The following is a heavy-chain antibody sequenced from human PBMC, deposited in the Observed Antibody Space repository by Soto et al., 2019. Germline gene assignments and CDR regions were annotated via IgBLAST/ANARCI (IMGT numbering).Heavy chain of an antibody. J-gene: IGHJ4*02. CDR1: DFSISSGHY. CDR2: IYHSGTT. D-gene: IGHD2-2*01. V-gene: IGHV4-38-2*01. CDR3: ARWRNDCSTTSCYHFDY. Sequence: SETLSLTCAVSDFSISSGHYWAWIRQPPGKGLEWIGSIYHSGTTYNNPSLKSRVTMSVDKSKNQFSLKLSSVTAADTAVYYCARWRNDCSTTSCYHFDYWGQGTLVTVSS.